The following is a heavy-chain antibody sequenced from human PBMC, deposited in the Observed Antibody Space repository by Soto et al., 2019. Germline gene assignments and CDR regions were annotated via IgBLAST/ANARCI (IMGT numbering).Heavy chain of an antibody. V-gene: IGHV4-59*01. Sequence: SETLSLTCTVSGGSISSYYWRWIRQPPVKGLEWIGYIYYSGSTNYNPSLKSRVTISVDTSKNQFSLKLRSVTAADTAVYYCARDNGGTTMARENWFDPWGQGTLVTV. CDR3: ARDNGGTTMARENWFDP. J-gene: IGHJ5*02. CDR1: GGSISSYY. D-gene: IGHD1-1*01. CDR2: IYYSGST.